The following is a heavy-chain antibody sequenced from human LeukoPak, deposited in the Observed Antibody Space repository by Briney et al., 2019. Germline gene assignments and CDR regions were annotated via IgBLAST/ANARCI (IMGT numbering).Heavy chain of an antibody. CDR3: ATSPFYYANVGRYYFDY. V-gene: IGHV3-23*01. CDR2: ISGSGGST. CDR1: GFTFSSYG. D-gene: IGHD3-10*01. Sequence: GGSLRLSCAASGFTFSSYGMSWVRQAPGKGLEWVSAISGSGGSTYYADSVKGRFTISRDNSKNTLYLQMNSLRAEDTAVYYCATSPFYYANVGRYYFDYWGQGTLVTVSS. J-gene: IGHJ4*02.